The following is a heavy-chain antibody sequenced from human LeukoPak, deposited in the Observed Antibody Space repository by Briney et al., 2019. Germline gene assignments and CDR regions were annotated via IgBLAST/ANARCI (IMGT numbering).Heavy chain of an antibody. Sequence: GGSLRLSCTASGFTFSSHVMSWVRQVPGKGLEWVSAISASGFSTFYADSVKGRFTISRDNSKTSVSLQMNSLRAEDTAVYYCAKDLSRGYSYGRRNYYYYGMDVWGQGTTVTVSS. CDR1: GFTFSSHV. D-gene: IGHD5-18*01. CDR3: AKDLSRGYSYGRRNYYYYGMDV. J-gene: IGHJ6*02. V-gene: IGHV3-23*01. CDR2: ISASGFST.